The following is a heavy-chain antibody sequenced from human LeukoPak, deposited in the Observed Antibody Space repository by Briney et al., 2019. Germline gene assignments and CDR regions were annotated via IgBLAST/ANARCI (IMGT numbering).Heavy chain of an antibody. CDR2: INHSGST. Sequence: SETPSLTCAVYGGSFSGYYWSWIRQPPGKGLEWIGEINHSGSTNYNPSLKSRVTISVDPSKNQFSLKLSSVTAADTAVYYCASSDSSGYYYYFDYWGQGTLVTVSS. CDR3: ASSDSSGYYYYFDY. V-gene: IGHV4-34*01. J-gene: IGHJ4*02. CDR1: GGSFSGYY. D-gene: IGHD3-22*01.